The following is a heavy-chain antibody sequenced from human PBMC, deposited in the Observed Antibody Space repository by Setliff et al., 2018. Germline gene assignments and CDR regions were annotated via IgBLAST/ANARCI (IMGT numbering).Heavy chain of an antibody. Sequence: PSETLSLTCTVSGGSISSSSYYWGWIRQPAGRALEWIGRIYASGDTNYNPSLTSRVTISRDTSQNQFSLKVNSVTAADTAVYYCTRLAARGYSYGSDYWGQGSLVTVSS. J-gene: IGHJ4*02. CDR3: TRLAARGYSYGSDY. D-gene: IGHD5-18*01. CDR1: GGSISSSSYY. CDR2: IYASGDT. V-gene: IGHV4-61*02.